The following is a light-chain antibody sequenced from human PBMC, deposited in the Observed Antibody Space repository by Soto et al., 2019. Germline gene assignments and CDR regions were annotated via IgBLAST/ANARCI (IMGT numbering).Light chain of an antibody. V-gene: IGKV3-20*01. Sequence: VLRQSPATLSVSPAEGATLFCRSSQSVAANYLAWYQQKRGQAPRLLIYGASSRATGIPDRFSGSGSGTDFTLTISRLEPEDFSVYYCHQYGTAPLTFGPGTKVDIK. CDR2: GAS. J-gene: IGKJ3*01. CDR3: HQYGTAPLT. CDR1: QSVAANY.